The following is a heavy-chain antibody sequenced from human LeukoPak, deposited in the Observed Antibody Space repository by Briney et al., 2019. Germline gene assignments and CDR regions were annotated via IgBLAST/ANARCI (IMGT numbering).Heavy chain of an antibody. V-gene: IGHV3-23*01. CDR2: ISGSGGSK. CDR1: GFTFSSYG. D-gene: IGHD3-9*01. J-gene: IGHJ4*02. CDR3: AKDQDYDILTGYWHY. Sequence: GGSLRLSCAASGFTFSSYGMRWVRQAPGKGLEWVSAISGSGGSKYYADSVKGRFTIPSDNSKNTLYLPMNQLTDDEQAVLLRAKDQDYDILTGYWHYGGQGTLVTVSA.